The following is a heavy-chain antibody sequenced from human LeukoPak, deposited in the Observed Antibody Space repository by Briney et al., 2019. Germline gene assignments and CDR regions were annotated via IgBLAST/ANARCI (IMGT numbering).Heavy chain of an antibody. CDR3: AKDLQQYYDFWSGYYQGFDY. V-gene: IGHV3-23*01. CDR1: GFTFSSYA. CDR2: ISGSGGST. J-gene: IGHJ4*02. Sequence: GGSLRLSCAASGFTFSSYAMSWVRQAPGKGLEWVSAISGSGGSTYYADSVKGRLTISRDNSKNTLYLQMNSLRAEDTAVYYCAKDLQQYYDFWSGYYQGFDYWGQGTLVTVSS. D-gene: IGHD3-3*01.